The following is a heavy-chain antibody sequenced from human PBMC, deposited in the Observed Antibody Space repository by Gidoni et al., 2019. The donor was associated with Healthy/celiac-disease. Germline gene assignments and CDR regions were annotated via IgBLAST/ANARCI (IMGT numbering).Heavy chain of an antibody. J-gene: IGHJ3*02. CDR2: ISSSSSYI. CDR1: GFTFSSYS. Sequence: EVQLVESGGGLVKPGGSLRLSCAASGFTFSSYSMNWVRQAPGKGLGWVSSISSSSSYIYYADSVKGRFTISRDNAKNSMYLQMNSLRAEDTAVYYCARIYSSSSGHAFDIWGQGTMVTVSS. CDR3: ARIYSSSSGHAFDI. V-gene: IGHV3-21*01. D-gene: IGHD6-6*01.